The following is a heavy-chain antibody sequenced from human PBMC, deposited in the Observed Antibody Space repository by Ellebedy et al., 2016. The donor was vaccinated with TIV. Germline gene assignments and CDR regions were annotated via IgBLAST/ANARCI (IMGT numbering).Heavy chain of an antibody. CDR3: ARYGSDGGAFDI. J-gene: IGHJ3*02. CDR1: GYIFTTYW. D-gene: IGHD5-24*01. Sequence: GGSLRLXCKSSGYIFTTYWIGWVRQMPGKGQEWMGIIYPGDSDTRYSPSFQGQVTISADKSISTAYLQWSSLKASDTAMYYCARYGSDGGAFDIWGQGTMVTVSS. V-gene: IGHV5-51*01. CDR2: IYPGDSDT.